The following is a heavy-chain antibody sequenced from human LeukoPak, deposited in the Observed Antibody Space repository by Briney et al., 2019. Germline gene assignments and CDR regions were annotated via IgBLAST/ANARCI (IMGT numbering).Heavy chain of an antibody. Sequence: GASVKVSCKASGGTFSSYAISWVRQAPGQGLEWMGGIIPIFGTANYAQKFQGRVTITTDESTSTAYMELNSLRSEDTAVYYCARDRTGIVGATLSDAFDIWGQGTMVTVSS. V-gene: IGHV1-69*05. D-gene: IGHD1-26*01. CDR1: GGTFSSYA. CDR3: ARDRTGIVGATLSDAFDI. CDR2: IIPIFGTA. J-gene: IGHJ3*02.